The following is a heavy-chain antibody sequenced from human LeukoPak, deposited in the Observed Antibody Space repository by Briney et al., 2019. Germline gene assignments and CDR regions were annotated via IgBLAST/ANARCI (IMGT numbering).Heavy chain of an antibody. CDR1: GFTFSSYA. CDR2: VSGSGGST. Sequence: ETGGSLRLSCAASGFTFSSYAMSWVRQAPGKGLEWVSAVSGSGGSTYYADTVKGRFTISRDNSKNTLYLQMNSLRAEDTAVYYCAKCGYDTSGLRRLPFDYWGQGTLVTVSS. CDR3: AKCGYDTSGLRRLPFDY. J-gene: IGHJ4*02. V-gene: IGHV3-23*01. D-gene: IGHD3-22*01.